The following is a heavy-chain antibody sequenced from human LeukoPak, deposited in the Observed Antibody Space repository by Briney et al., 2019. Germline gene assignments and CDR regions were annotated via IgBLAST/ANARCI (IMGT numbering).Heavy chain of an antibody. D-gene: IGHD3-10*01. Sequence: GGSLRLSCAASGFTFSDAWMSWVRQTPGKWLEWVGRIESKTDGGTTDYGAPVKGRFTISRDDSTNTLYLQMNSLNSEDTAVYYCTTYGSGRKFDYWGQGILVTVSS. CDR2: IESKTDGGTT. CDR3: TTYGSGRKFDY. J-gene: IGHJ4*02. CDR1: GFTFSDAW. V-gene: IGHV3-15*04.